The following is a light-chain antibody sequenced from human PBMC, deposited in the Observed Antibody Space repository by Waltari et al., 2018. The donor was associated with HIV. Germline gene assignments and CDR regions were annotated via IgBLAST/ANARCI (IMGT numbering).Light chain of an antibody. CDR1: QSISSTY. CDR2: GAS. CDR3: QLFGT. J-gene: IGKJ1*01. V-gene: IGKV3-20*01. Sequence: EVVLTQSPGTLSLSPGERATLSCRTSQSISSTYLAWYQQKPGQAPNLIIYGASSRATGIPDRFSGRGSGTDFTLTIRRLEPEDFAVYYCQLFGTFGQGTKVEIK.